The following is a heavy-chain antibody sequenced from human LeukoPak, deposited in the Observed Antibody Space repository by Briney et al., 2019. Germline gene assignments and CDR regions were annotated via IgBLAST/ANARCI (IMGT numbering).Heavy chain of an antibody. CDR1: GFTFSSYS. CDR2: ISSSSSYI. CDR3: ARDARRFGEPRLFDP. D-gene: IGHD3-10*01. Sequence: GGPLRLSCAASGFTFSSYSMNWVRQAPGKGLEWVSSISSSSSYIYYADSVKGRFTISRDNAKNLLYLQMNSLRAEDTAVYYCARDARRFGEPRLFDPWGQGTLVTVSS. V-gene: IGHV3-21*01. J-gene: IGHJ5*02.